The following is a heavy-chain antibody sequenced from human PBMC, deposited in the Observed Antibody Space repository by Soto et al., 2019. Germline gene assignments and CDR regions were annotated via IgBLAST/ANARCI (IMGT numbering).Heavy chain of an antibody. V-gene: IGHV1-69*06. CDR2: IIPIFGTA. Sequence: EASVKVSCKASGGTFSSYSISWVRQAPGQGLEWMGGIIPIFGTANYAQKFQGRVTITADKSTSTAYMELSSLRSEDTAVYYCASLAVAGTYYYYYGMDVWGQGTTVTVSS. CDR3: ASLAVAGTYYYYYGMDV. D-gene: IGHD6-19*01. J-gene: IGHJ6*02. CDR1: GGTFSSYS.